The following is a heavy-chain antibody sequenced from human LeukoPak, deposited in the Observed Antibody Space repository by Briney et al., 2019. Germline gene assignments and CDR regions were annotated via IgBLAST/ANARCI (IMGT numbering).Heavy chain of an antibody. Sequence: GGSLRLSCAASGFTFSSYAMSWVRQAPGKGLEWVSAISGSGGSTYYADSVEGRFTISRDNSKNTLYLQMNSLRAEDTAVYYCATHYGDYGLDYFDYWGQGTLVTVSS. D-gene: IGHD4-17*01. CDR3: ATHYGDYGLDYFDY. CDR1: GFTFSSYA. V-gene: IGHV3-23*01. J-gene: IGHJ4*02. CDR2: ISGSGGST.